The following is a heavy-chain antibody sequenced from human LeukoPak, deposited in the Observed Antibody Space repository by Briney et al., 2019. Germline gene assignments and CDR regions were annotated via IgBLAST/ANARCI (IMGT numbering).Heavy chain of an antibody. D-gene: IGHD3-3*01. Sequence: SETLSLTCAVYGGSFSGYYWSWIRQPPGKGLEWIGEINHSGSTYYNPSLKSRVTISVDTSKNQFSLKLSSVTAADTAVYYCARHTAHYDFWSGYWTPLDYWGQGTLVTVSS. CDR2: INHSGST. J-gene: IGHJ4*02. V-gene: IGHV4-34*01. CDR1: GGSFSGYY. CDR3: ARHTAHYDFWSGYWTPLDY.